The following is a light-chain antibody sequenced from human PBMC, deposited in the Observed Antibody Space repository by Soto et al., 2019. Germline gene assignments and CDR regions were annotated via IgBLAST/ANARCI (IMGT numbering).Light chain of an antibody. CDR3: QQYNSYLET. CDR2: DAS. Sequence: IRMTQSPSTLSASVGDRVTITWRASQSISSWLAWYQQKPGKAPKLLIYDASSLESGVPSRFSGSGSGTEFTLTISSLQPDDFATYYCQQYNSYLETFGQGTKV. J-gene: IGKJ1*01. CDR1: QSISSW. V-gene: IGKV1-5*01.